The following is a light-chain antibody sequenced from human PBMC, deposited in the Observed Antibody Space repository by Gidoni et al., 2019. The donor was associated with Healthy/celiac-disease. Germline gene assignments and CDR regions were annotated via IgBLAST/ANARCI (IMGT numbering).Light chain of an antibody. V-gene: IGKV3-20*01. CDR3: QQYGSSPPWT. CDR1: QSVSSSY. J-gene: IGKJ1*01. Sequence: VLTQSPGTLSLSPGERATLSCRASQSVSSSYLAWYQQKPGQAPRLLIYGASSRATGIPDRFSGSGSGTDFTLTISRLEPEDFAVYYCQQYGSSPPWTFGQXTKVEIK. CDR2: GAS.